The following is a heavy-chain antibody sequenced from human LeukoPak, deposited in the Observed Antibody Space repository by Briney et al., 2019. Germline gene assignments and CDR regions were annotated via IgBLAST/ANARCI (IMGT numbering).Heavy chain of an antibody. CDR1: GYTFTSYG. D-gene: IGHD3-10*01. J-gene: IGHJ5*02. CDR3: ARVPLRFGELLYNWFDP. Sequence: GASVKVSCKASGYTFTSYGISWVRRAPGQGLEWMGWISAYNGNTNYAQKLQGRVTMTTDTSTSTAYMELRSLRSDDTAVYYCARVPLRFGELLYNWFDPWGQGTLVTVSS. V-gene: IGHV1-18*01. CDR2: ISAYNGNT.